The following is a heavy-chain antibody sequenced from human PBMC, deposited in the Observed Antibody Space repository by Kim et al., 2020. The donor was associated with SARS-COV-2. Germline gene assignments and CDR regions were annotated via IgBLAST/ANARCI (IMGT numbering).Heavy chain of an antibody. CDR1: GGSISSGGYY. Sequence: SETLSLTCTVFGGSISSGGYYWSWIRQHPGRGLEWIGYIYYSGSTYDNPSLKSRVTISVDTSKNQFSLKLSSVTAADTAVYYCARARGHYGSGSYLNYYYGMDVWGQGTTVTVSS. CDR2: IYYSGST. V-gene: IGHV4-31*03. D-gene: IGHD3-10*01. J-gene: IGHJ6*02. CDR3: ARARGHYGSGSYLNYYYGMDV.